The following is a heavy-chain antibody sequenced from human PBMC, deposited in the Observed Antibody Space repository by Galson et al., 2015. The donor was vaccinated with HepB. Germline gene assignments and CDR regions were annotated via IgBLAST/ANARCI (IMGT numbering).Heavy chain of an antibody. D-gene: IGHD6-19*01. J-gene: IGHJ2*01. Sequence: PALVKPTQTLTLTCTFSGFSLSTTEMRVSWIRQPPGKALEWLARIDWDDDKFYSTSLKTRLTISKDTSKNQVVLTMTNMDPVDTATYYCAQSGYSSGWYPWYFDLWGRGTLVTVSS. V-gene: IGHV2-70*04. CDR2: IDWDDDK. CDR1: GFSLSTTEMR. CDR3: AQSGYSSGWYPWYFDL.